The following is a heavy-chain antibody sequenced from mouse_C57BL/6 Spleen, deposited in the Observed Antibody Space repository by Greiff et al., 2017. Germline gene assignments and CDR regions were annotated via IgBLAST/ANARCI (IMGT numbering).Heavy chain of an antibody. V-gene: IGHV5-17*01. D-gene: IGHD1-1*01. CDR3: ARPPYYYGSAMDY. Sequence: EVMLVESGGGLVKPGGSLKLSCAASGFTFSDYGMHWVRQAPEKGLEWVAYISSGSSTIYYADTVKGRFTISRDNAKNTLFLQMTSLRSEDTAMYYCARPPYYYGSAMDYWGQGTSVTVSS. CDR1: GFTFSDYG. J-gene: IGHJ4*01. CDR2: ISSGSSTI.